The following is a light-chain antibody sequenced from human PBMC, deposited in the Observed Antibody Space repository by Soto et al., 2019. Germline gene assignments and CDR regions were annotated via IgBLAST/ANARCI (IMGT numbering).Light chain of an antibody. J-gene: IGLJ3*02. CDR3: QTWGTGIWV. V-gene: IGLV4-69*01. Sequence: QLVLTQSPSASASLGASVKLTCTLSSGHSSYAIAWHQQQPEKGPRYLMKLNSDGSHSKGDGIPDRFSGSSSGAERYLTISSLQSEDEADYYCQTWGTGIWVFGGGTKLTAL. CDR1: SGHSSYA. CDR2: LNSDGSH.